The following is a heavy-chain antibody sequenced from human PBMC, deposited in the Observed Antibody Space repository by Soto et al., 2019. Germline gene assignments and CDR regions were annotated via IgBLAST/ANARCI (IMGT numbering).Heavy chain of an antibody. CDR1: GYSFTSYW. Sequence: GESLKISCKGSGYSFTSYWISWVRQMPGKGLEWMGRIDPSDSYTNYSPSFQGHVTISADKSISTAYLQWSSLKASDTAMYYCARNMVRGVTKVYYYYGMDVWGQGTTVTVSS. CDR2: IDPSDSYT. D-gene: IGHD3-10*01. J-gene: IGHJ6*02. V-gene: IGHV5-10-1*01. CDR3: ARNMVRGVTKVYYYYGMDV.